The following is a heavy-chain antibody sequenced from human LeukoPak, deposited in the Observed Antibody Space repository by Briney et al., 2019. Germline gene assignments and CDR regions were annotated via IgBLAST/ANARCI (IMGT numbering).Heavy chain of an antibody. CDR1: GFTVSSNY. Sequence: PGGSLRLSCAAAGFTVSSNYMSWVRQAPGKGLEWVSVIYSGGYTYYADSVKGRFTISRDSSKNTLYLQMNSLRAEDTAVYYCARDRYDFWSGYDDWFDPWGQGTLVTVSS. CDR3: ARDRYDFWSGYDDWFDP. J-gene: IGHJ5*02. D-gene: IGHD3-3*01. CDR2: IYSGGYT. V-gene: IGHV3-53*01.